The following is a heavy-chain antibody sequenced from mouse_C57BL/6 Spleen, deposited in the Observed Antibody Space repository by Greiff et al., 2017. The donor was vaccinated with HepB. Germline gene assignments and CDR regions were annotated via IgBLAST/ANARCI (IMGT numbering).Heavy chain of an antibody. CDR1: GYSITSGYY. D-gene: IGHD4-1*01. Sequence: EVKVEESGPGLVKPSQSLSLTCSVTGYSITSGYYWNWIRQFPGNKLEWMGYISYDGSNNYNPSLKNRISITRDTSRNQFFLKLNSVTTEDTATYYCAREELGRFDYWGQGTTLTVSS. CDR3: AREELGRFDY. V-gene: IGHV3-6*01. CDR2: ISYDGSN. J-gene: IGHJ2*01.